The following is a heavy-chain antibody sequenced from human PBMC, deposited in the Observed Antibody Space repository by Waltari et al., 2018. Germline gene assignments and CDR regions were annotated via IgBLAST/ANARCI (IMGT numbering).Heavy chain of an antibody. V-gene: IGHV3-7*01. CDR2: IKQDGSDK. Sequence: EVQLVESGGGLVQPGGSLRLSCATSGFTLSNYWMSWVRQAPGKGLEWVANIKQDGSDKYYVDSVKGRFTISRDNAKNSLFLQMNSLRVEDTAVYYCARDRGVIVYWGQGTLVTVSS. J-gene: IGHJ4*02. CDR1: GFTLSNYW. CDR3: ARDRGVIVY. D-gene: IGHD3-22*01.